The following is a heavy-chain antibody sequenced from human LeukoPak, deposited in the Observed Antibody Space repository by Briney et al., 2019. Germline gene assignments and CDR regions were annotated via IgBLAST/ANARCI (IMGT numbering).Heavy chain of an antibody. D-gene: IGHD2-2*01. Sequence: SETLSLTCAVYGGSFSGYYWSWLRQPPGKGLEWIGEINHSGSTNYNPSLKSRVTISVDTSKNQFSLKLSSVTAADTAVYYCARGDIVVVPARKGWFDPWGQGTLVTVSS. CDR1: GGSFSGYY. CDR3: ARGDIVVVPARKGWFDP. J-gene: IGHJ5*02. V-gene: IGHV4-34*01. CDR2: INHSGST.